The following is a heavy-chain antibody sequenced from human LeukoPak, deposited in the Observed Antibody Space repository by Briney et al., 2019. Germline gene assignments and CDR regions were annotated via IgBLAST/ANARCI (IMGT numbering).Heavy chain of an antibody. Sequence: PSETLSLTCTVSGGSISDYYWSWIRQPPGKGLEWIGYIYYSGSTNYNPSLKSRVTISVDTSKNQFSLKLSSVTAADTAVYYCARLRGYSYGNGYFDYWGQGTLVTVSS. V-gene: IGHV4-59*01. D-gene: IGHD5-18*01. CDR3: ARLRGYSYGNGYFDY. J-gene: IGHJ4*02. CDR1: GGSISDYY. CDR2: IYYSGST.